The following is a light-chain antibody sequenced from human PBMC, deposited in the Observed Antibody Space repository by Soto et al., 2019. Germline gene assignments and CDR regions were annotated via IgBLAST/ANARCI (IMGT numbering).Light chain of an antibody. V-gene: IGKV1-39*01. CDR1: SISSY. J-gene: IGKJ1*01. CDR3: QQTDSFPRT. Sequence: SISSYLNWYQHKPGKAPKLLIYAASSLQIGVPSRFSGSRSGTDFALTISSLQRDDFATYYCQQTDSFPRTFGKGTKVDIK. CDR2: AAS.